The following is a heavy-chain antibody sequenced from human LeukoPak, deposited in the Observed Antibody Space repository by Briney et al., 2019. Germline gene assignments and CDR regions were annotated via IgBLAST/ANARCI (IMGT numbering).Heavy chain of an antibody. CDR3: ARASSSWYYFDY. D-gene: IGHD6-13*01. CDR2: ISTSSSYI. V-gene: IGHV3-21*01. Sequence: TPGGSLRLSCAASGITFSSYSMNWVRQAPGKGLEWVSFISTSSSYIYYADSVKGRFTISRDNAKNSLYLQMNSLRAEDTAVYYCARASSSWYYFDYWGQGTLVTVSS. J-gene: IGHJ4*02. CDR1: GITFSSYS.